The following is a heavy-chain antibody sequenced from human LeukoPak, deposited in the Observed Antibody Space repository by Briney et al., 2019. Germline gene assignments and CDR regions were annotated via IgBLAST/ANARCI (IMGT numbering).Heavy chain of an antibody. CDR1: GFTFSSYA. CDR2: ITGSGGST. CDR3: ARGGYSYGHDAFDI. Sequence: GGSLRLSCAASGFTFSSYAMSWVRQAPGKGLEWVSAITGSGGSTYYADSVKGRFAISRDNSKNTLYLQMNSLRAEDTAVYYCARGGYSYGHDAFDIWGQGTMVTVSS. V-gene: IGHV3-23*01. D-gene: IGHD5-18*01. J-gene: IGHJ3*02.